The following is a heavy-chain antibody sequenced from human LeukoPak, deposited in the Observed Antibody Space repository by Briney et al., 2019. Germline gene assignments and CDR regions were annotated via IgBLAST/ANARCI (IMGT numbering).Heavy chain of an antibody. CDR2: IKQDGSEK. Sequence: PGGSLRLSCAASGFTFSSYWMSWVRQAPGKGLEWVANIKQDGSEKYYVDSVKGRFTISRDNAKNSLYLQMNSLRAEDTAFYYCAKDSLRKSIVGTTTRGFNDYWGQGTLVTVSS. V-gene: IGHV3-7*01. D-gene: IGHD1-26*01. J-gene: IGHJ4*02. CDR1: GFTFSSYW. CDR3: AKDSLRKSIVGTTTRGFNDY.